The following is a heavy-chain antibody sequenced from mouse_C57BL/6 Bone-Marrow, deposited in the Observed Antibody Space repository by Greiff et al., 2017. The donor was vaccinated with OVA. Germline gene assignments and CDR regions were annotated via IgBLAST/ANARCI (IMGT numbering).Heavy chain of an antibody. D-gene: IGHD4-1*02. Sequence: VQLQQSGPGLVQPSQSLSITCTVSGFSLTSYGVHWVRQSPGKGLEWLGVIWSGGSTDYNAAFISRLSISKDNSKSQVFFKMNSLQADDTAIYYCARGQLFDYWGQGTTLTVSS. CDR1: GFSLTSYG. J-gene: IGHJ2*01. CDR3: ARGQLFDY. CDR2: IWSGGST. V-gene: IGHV2-2*01.